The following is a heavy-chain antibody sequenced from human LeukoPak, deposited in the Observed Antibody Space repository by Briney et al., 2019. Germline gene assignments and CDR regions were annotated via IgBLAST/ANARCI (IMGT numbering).Heavy chain of an antibody. Sequence: GRSLRLSCAASGFTFSTYGMHWVRQAPGKGPEWVAVIRYDGSNKNYGDSVKGRFTISRDNSKNTLYLQMNSLRAEDTAMYYCARALSAMVPDYWGQGTLLTVSS. CDR2: IRYDGSNK. CDR3: ARALSAMVPDY. D-gene: IGHD5-18*01. V-gene: IGHV3-33*01. CDR1: GFTFSTYG. J-gene: IGHJ4*02.